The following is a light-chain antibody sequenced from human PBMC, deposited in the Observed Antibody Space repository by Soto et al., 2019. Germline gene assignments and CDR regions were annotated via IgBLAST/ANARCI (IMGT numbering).Light chain of an antibody. CDR2: AAS. CDR3: QQIDSYPIT. Sequence: DIQLTQSPSFLSASVGDRVTITCRASQGPSSFLAWYQQKPGKAPNLLISAASTLQSGVPSRFSGSGSGTECTLTISSLQHEDFATYYCQQIDSYPITFGGGTKVEIK. J-gene: IGKJ4*01. V-gene: IGKV1-9*01. CDR1: QGPSSF.